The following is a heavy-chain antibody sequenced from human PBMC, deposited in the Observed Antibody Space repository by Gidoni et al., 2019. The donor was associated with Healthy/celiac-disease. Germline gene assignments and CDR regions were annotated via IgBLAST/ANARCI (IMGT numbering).Heavy chain of an antibody. CDR3: ASRRGYSYGRSFYDAFDI. J-gene: IGHJ3*02. V-gene: IGHV3-23*01. D-gene: IGHD5-18*01. Sequence: EVQLLESGGGLVQPGGSLRLSCAASGFTFSSYAMSWVRQAPGKGLEWVSDISGSGGSTYYADSVKGRFTISRDNSKNTLYLQMNSLRAEDTAVYYCASRRGYSYGRSFYDAFDIWGQGTMVTVSS. CDR2: ISGSGGST. CDR1: GFTFSSYA.